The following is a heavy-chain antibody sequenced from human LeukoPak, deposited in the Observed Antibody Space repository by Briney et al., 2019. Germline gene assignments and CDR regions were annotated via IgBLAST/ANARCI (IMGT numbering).Heavy chain of an antibody. D-gene: IGHD6-13*01. CDR3: ARHGSAAGMSTFDY. CDR1: GGSFSGYY. CDR2: INHSGST. V-gene: IGHV4-34*01. J-gene: IGHJ4*02. Sequence: SETPSLTCAVYGGSFSGYYWSWIRQPPGKGLEWIGEINHSGSTNYNPSLKSRVTISVDTSKNQFSLKLSSVTAADTAVYYCARHGSAAGMSTFDYWGQGTLVTVSS.